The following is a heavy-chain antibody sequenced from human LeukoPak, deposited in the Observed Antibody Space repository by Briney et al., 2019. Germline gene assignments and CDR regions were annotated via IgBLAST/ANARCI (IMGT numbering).Heavy chain of an antibody. Sequence: GASVKVSCKAPGYNFSGSYMHWVRQAPGQGLEWMGWINPNSGGTHYAQKFQGRVTMTRDTSISTAYMELSRLRSDDMAVYYCARGESTVVTGRAAHYWGQGTLVTVSS. V-gene: IGHV1-2*02. CDR3: ARGESTVVTGRAAHY. CDR1: GYNFSGSY. D-gene: IGHD4-23*01. J-gene: IGHJ4*02. CDR2: INPNSGGT.